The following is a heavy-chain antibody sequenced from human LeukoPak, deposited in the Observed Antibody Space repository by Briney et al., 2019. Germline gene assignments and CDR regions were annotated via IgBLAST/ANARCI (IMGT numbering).Heavy chain of an antibody. Sequence: ASVKVSCKASGYTFTSYDINWVRQATGQGLEWMGWMNPNSGNTGYAQKFQGRVTMTEDTSTDTAYMELSSLRSEDTAVYYCATDERWIWGQGTLVTVSS. CDR3: ATDERWI. CDR1: GYTFTSYD. D-gene: IGHD4-23*01. CDR2: MNPNSGNT. V-gene: IGHV1-8*01. J-gene: IGHJ4*02.